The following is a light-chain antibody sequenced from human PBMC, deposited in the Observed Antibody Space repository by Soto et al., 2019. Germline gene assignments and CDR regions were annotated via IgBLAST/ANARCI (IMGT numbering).Light chain of an antibody. CDR3: CSYAGDFTYV. J-gene: IGLJ1*01. V-gene: IGLV2-11*01. CDR1: SSDVGGYSY. Sequence: QSVLTQPRSVSGAPGHSVTISCTGTSSDVGGYSYVSWYQQHPGKAPKLMISDVSKRPSGVPDRFSGSKFGNTASLTISGLQAEDEDDYYCCSYAGDFTYVFGSGTKLTVL. CDR2: DVS.